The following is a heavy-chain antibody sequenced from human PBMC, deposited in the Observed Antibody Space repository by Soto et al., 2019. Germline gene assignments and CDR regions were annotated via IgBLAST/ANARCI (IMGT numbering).Heavy chain of an antibody. Sequence: QVQLQQWGAGLLKPSETLSLTCAVYGGSFSGYYWSWIRQPPGKGLEWIGEINHSGSTNYNPSLKSRVTISVDTSKNQFSLKLSSVTAADTAVYYCARGLFGMVRGVAYYFDYWGQGTLVTGSS. CDR2: INHSGST. J-gene: IGHJ4*02. CDR3: ARGLFGMVRGVAYYFDY. V-gene: IGHV4-34*01. D-gene: IGHD3-10*01. CDR1: GGSFSGYY.